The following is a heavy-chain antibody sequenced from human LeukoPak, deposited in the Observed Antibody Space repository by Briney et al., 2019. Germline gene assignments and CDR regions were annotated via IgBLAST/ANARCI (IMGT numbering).Heavy chain of an antibody. V-gene: IGHV3-48*03. CDR1: GFTFSIYE. CDR2: ICSSGSTI. J-gene: IGHJ4*02. CDR3: AREPAVAGTYDY. Sequence: AGGSLRLSRAAPGFTFSIYEMNWGRPGPGKGLGWVSYICSSGSTIYYADSVKGRFTISRDNAKNSLYLQMNSLRAEDRAVYYCAREPAVAGTYDYWGQGTLVTVSS. D-gene: IGHD6-19*01.